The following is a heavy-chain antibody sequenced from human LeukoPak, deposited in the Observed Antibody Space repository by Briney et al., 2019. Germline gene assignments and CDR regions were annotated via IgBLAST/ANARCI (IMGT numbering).Heavy chain of an antibody. CDR3: AKVLYYDFWSGYSYYFDY. J-gene: IGHJ4*02. D-gene: IGHD3-3*01. CDR1: GFTFSSYG. CDR2: IRYDGSNK. Sequence: GGSLRLSCAASGFTFSSYGMHWARQAPGKGLEWVAFIRYDGSNKYYADSVKGRFTISRDNSKNTLYLQMNSLRAEDTAVYYCAKVLYYDFWSGYSYYFDYWGQGTLVTVSS. V-gene: IGHV3-30*02.